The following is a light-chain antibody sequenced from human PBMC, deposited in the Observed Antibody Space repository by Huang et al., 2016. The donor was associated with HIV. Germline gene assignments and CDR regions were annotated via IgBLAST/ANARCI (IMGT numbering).Light chain of an antibody. CDR3: QQYGSSPLT. CDR2: GAS. J-gene: IGKJ5*01. Sequence: EIVLTQSPGTLSLSPGERATLSCRASRSVNSAYLAWYHQKPGQGPRLLVYGASKRATGSPERFSGGGSETDFTLTISRLEPEDFGVFYCQQYGSSPLTFGQGTRLEIK. V-gene: IGKV3-20*01. CDR1: RSVNSAY.